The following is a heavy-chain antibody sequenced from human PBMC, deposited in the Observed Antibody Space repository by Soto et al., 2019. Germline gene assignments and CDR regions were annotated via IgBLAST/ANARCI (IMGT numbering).Heavy chain of an antibody. D-gene: IGHD6-13*01. CDR3: ARLCLDIAAADYFYY. V-gene: IGHV1-69*13. J-gene: IGHJ4*02. CDR2: IIPIFGTA. Sequence: GASVKVSCKASGGTFSSYAISWVRQAPGQGLEWMGGIIPIFGTANYAQKFQGRVTITADESTSTAYMELSSLRSEDTAVYYCARLCLDIAAADYFYYWGQGTLVTVSS. CDR1: GGTFSSYA.